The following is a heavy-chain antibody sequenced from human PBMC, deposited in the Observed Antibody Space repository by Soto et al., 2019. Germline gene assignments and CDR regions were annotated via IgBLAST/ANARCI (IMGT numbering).Heavy chain of an antibody. V-gene: IGHV1-69*13. J-gene: IGHJ5*02. Sequence: AVKVSCKASGGTFSSYAISWVRQAPGQGLEWMGGIIPIFGTANYAQKFQGRVTITADESTSTAYMELSSLRSEDTAVYYCAIGYGDSYWDWFDPWGQGTLVAVSS. CDR3: AIGYGDSYWDWFDP. CDR2: IIPIFGTA. CDR1: GGTFSSYA. D-gene: IGHD4-17*01.